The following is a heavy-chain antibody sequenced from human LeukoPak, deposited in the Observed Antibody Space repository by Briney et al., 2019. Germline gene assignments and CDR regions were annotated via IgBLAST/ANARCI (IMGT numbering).Heavy chain of an antibody. CDR2: ISGSGGST. CDR1: GCTFSSYA. D-gene: IGHD3-9*01. J-gene: IGHJ4*02. V-gene: IGHV3-23*01. CDR3: EAGIRYFDWPGAFDY. Sequence: GGSLRLSCAASGCTFSSYAMSSVRQAPGKSLEWVPAISGSGGSTYYADSVKGRFTISRDNSKNTLYLQMNSLRAEDTFFFQAEAGIRYFDWPGAFDYWGQGTLVTVSS.